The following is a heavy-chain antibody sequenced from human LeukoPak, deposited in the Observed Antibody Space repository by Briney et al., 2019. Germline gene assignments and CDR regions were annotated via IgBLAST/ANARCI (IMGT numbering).Heavy chain of an antibody. CDR1: GDSVSSNSAA. D-gene: IGHD6-19*01. V-gene: IGHV6-1*01. Sequence: SQTLSLTCAISGDSVSSNSAAWNWIRQSPSRGLEWLGRTYYRSKWYDDYAVSMNSRMTINTDTSKNQFSLQLNSVTPEDTAVYYCARALIAVGAHYFDYWGQGNLVTVSS. CDR2: TYYRSKWYD. CDR3: ARALIAVGAHYFDY. J-gene: IGHJ4*02.